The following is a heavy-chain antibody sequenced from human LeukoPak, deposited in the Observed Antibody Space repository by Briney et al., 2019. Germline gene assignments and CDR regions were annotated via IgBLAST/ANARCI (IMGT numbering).Heavy chain of an antibody. Sequence: SETLSLTCTVSGYSISSNYYWGWIRQPPGKGLEWIGSIYHSGSTYYNPSLKSRVTISVDTSKNQFSLKLSSVTDADTAVYYCARLRRVGATPFDYWGQGTLVTVSS. CDR2: IYHSGST. V-gene: IGHV4-38-2*02. CDR1: GYSISSNYY. CDR3: ARLRRVGATPFDY. J-gene: IGHJ4*02. D-gene: IGHD1-26*01.